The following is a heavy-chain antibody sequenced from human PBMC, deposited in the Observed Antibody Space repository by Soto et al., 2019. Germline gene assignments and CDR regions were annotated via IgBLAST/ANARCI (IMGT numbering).Heavy chain of an antibody. J-gene: IGHJ4*02. D-gene: IGHD3-16*01. CDR3: ARADPDASVGY. CDR2: ISYSGST. Sequence: SETLSLTCTVSGGSMSSHYWTWLRQPPGKGLEWIGYISYSGSTYYNPSLKSRVTISADTSRNHFSLKLSSVIAADTAVYYCARADPDASVGYWGQGTRVTSPQ. V-gene: IGHV4-59*11. CDR1: GGSMSSHY.